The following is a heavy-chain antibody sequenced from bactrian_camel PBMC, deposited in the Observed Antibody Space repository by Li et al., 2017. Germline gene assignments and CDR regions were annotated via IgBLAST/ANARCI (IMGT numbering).Heavy chain of an antibody. CDR1: GFRFSNYY. V-gene: IGHV3-2*01. D-gene: IGHD5*01. Sequence: VQLVESGGGLVQPGGSLRLSCAGSGFRFSNYYMSWVRQAPGKGLKWLSTIYTGGDKTYYGDSVKERFIMSKDKAKNMVFLEMNGLRAEDTALYYCATQRVGWTPADDWGQGTQVTVS. J-gene: IGHJ4*01. CDR3: ATQRVGWTPADD. CDR2: IYTGGDKT.